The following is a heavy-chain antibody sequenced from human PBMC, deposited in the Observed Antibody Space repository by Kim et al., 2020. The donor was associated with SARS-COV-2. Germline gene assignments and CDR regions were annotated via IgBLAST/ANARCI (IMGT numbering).Heavy chain of an antibody. CDR1: GFTFSSYG. CDR3: CGSWYV. D-gene: IGHD6-13*01. Sequence: GGSLRLSCAASGFTFSSYGMHWVRQAPGKGLEWVAVISYDGSNKYYADSVKGRFTISRDNSKNTLYLQMNSLRAEDTAVYYCCGSWYVWGQGTLVTVSS. J-gene: IGHJ4*02. CDR2: ISYDGSNK. V-gene: IGHV3-30*03.